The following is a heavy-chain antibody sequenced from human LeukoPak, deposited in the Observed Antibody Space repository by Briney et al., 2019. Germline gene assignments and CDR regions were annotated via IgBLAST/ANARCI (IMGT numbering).Heavy chain of an antibody. CDR2: IKQDGSEK. CDR1: GFTFSSYW. D-gene: IGHD5-18*01. V-gene: IGHV3-7*01. J-gene: IGHJ6*03. CDR3: ARDGYSYGYVNYYYYYYMDV. Sequence: GGSLRLSCAASGFTFSSYWMSWVRQAPGKGLEWVANIKQDGSEKYYVDSVKGRFTISRDNAKNSLYLQMNSLRAEDTAVYYCARDGYSYGYVNYYYYYYMDVWGKGTTVTVSS.